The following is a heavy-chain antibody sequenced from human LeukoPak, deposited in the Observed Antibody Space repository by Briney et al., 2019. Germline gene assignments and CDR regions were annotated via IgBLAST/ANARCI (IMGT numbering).Heavy chain of an antibody. D-gene: IGHD5-24*01. V-gene: IGHV1-2*02. CDR1: GYTFIGSF. CDR3: ARSPSRDGYNLVG. J-gene: IGHJ4*02. Sequence: ASVKVSCKASGYTFIGSFMHWVRQAPGQGLEWMGWINPNSGGTNYAQKFQGRVTMTRDTSISTAYMELSRLRSDDTAVYYCARSPSRDGYNLVGWGQGTLVTVSS. CDR2: INPNSGGT.